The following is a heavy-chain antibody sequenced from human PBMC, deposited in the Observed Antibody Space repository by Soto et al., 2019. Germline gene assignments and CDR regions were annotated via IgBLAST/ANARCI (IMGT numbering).Heavy chain of an antibody. CDR1: GFTFDDYA. Sequence: DVQLVESGGGLVQPGRSLRLSCAASGFTFDDYAMHWVRQAPGKGLEWVSGISWNSGSIGYADSVKGRFTISRDNAKNSLYLQMNSLRAEDTALYYCAKDRAVTTLYYFDYWGQGTLVTVSS. D-gene: IGHD4-4*01. CDR2: ISWNSGSI. CDR3: AKDRAVTTLYYFDY. V-gene: IGHV3-9*01. J-gene: IGHJ4*02.